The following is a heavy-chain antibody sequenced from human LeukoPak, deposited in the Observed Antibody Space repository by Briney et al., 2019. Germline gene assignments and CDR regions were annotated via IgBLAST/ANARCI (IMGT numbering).Heavy chain of an antibody. Sequence: SETLSLTCAVYGGSFSGYYWSWIRQPPGRGLEWIGEINHSGRTNYNPSLKSRVIISVDTSKNQFSLKLNSVTAADTAVYYCARPLGYCSDSRCPQSWFDPWGQGTLVTVSS. CDR3: ARPLGYCSDSRCPQSWFDP. D-gene: IGHD2-15*01. J-gene: IGHJ5*02. CDR2: INHSGRT. CDR1: GGSFSGYY. V-gene: IGHV4-34*01.